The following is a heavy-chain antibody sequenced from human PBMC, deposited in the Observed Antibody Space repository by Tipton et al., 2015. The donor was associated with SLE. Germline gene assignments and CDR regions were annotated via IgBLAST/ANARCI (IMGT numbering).Heavy chain of an antibody. V-gene: IGHV3-30*18. CDR1: RFTFSNYG. Sequence: RLSCAASRFTFSNYGIHWVRQAPGKGLEWVAVISYDGSNEYYADSVKGRFTISRDNSKNTLYLQMNSLRAEDTAVYYCAKTRSGSYRFLDYWGQGTLVTVSS. CDR2: ISYDGSNE. CDR3: AKTRSGSYRFLDY. J-gene: IGHJ4*02. D-gene: IGHD3-10*01.